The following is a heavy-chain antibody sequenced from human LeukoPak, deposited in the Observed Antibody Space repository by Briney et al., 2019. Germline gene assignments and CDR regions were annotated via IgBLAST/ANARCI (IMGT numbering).Heavy chain of an antibody. CDR1: GGSISSYY. CDR2: IYYSGST. Sequence: SETLSLTCTVSGGSISSYYWSWIRQPPGKGLEWIGYIYYSGSTNYNPSLKSRVTISVDTSKNQFSLKLSSVTAADTAVYYCARYSSGWYTTFDIWGQGTMVTVSS. J-gene: IGHJ3*02. CDR3: ARYSSGWYTTFDI. V-gene: IGHV4-59*01. D-gene: IGHD6-19*01.